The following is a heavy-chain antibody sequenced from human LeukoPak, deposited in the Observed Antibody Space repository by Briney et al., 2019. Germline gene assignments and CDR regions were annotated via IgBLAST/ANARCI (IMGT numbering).Heavy chain of an antibody. CDR3: TRDNSVEDTAWWFDP. Sequence: ASVKVSCKASGYTFTSYAMHWVRQAPGQRLEWMGWINAGNGNTKYSQEFQGRVTITRDTSASTAYMELSSLRSEDTAVYYCTRDNSVEDTAWWFDPWGQGTLVTVSS. V-gene: IGHV1-3*03. D-gene: IGHD4-23*01. CDR1: GYTFTSYA. CDR2: INAGNGNT. J-gene: IGHJ5*02.